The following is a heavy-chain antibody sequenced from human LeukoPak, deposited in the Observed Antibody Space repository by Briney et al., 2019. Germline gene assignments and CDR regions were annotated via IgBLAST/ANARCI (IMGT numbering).Heavy chain of an antibody. CDR3: AVDYAGGRDY. D-gene: IGHD4-17*01. J-gene: IGHJ4*02. V-gene: IGHV4-4*07. CDR2: IYSSGGT. Sequence: SETLDVTCTVSGGSIRSYYRSWIRQAAGKGLEWIGRIYSSGGTNYNPTLTSRVTMSVVTSKNHFPLKRSSVTAEDTAVYYCAVDYAGGRDYWGQGTLVTVSS. CDR1: GGSIRSYY.